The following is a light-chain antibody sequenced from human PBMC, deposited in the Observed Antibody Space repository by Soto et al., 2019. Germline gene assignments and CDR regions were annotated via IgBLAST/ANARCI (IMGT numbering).Light chain of an antibody. J-gene: IGKJ1*01. CDR1: QCVDTTF. Sequence: EIVLTQSPGSLSLSPGQRATVSCRASQCVDTTFFAWYQKKPGQAPRILIYGASKRATGIPDRFSGSGSGTDFTLIISRLEPEDFAVYYCQQYMSSVTFGQGTKVEIK. CDR3: QQYMSSVT. CDR2: GAS. V-gene: IGKV3-20*01.